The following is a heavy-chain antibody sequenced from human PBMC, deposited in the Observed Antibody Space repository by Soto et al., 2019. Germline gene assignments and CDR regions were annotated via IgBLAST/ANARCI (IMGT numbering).Heavy chain of an antibody. Sequence: SETLSLTCTVSGGSISSYYWSWIRQPPGKGLEWIGYIYYSGSTNYNPSLKSRVTISVDTSKNQFSLKLSSVTAADTAVYYCARRYGALFDYWGQGTLVTAPQ. V-gene: IGHV4-59*08. J-gene: IGHJ4*02. CDR1: GGSISSYY. D-gene: IGHD4-17*01. CDR2: IYYSGST. CDR3: ARRYGALFDY.